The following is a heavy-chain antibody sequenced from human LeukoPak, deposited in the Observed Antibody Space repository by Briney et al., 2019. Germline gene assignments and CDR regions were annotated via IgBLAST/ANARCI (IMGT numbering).Heavy chain of an antibody. CDR1: GGSISNKY. J-gene: IGHJ4*02. V-gene: IGHV4-59*01. CDR2: IYYSGST. CDR3: ASIRATMIDY. Sequence: SETLSLTCTVSGGSISNKYWSWIRQPPGKGLEWIGYIYYSGSTNYNPSLKSRVTILVDTSKNQFSLKLSSVTAADTAVYFCASIRATMIDYWGQGTLVTVSS. D-gene: IGHD3-22*01.